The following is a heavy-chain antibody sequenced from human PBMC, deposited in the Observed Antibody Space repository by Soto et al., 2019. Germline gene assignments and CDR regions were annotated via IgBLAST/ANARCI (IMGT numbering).Heavy chain of an antibody. Sequence: SVKVSCKASGGTFDNYSVSWVRQASGQGLEWRGGVIPMFETVNYAQRFQGRLTIAADESTSTCYMELTSLTSADTAIYFCTRGLLTGNYGMEDWGQGTTFTVSS. CDR1: GGTFDNYS. CDR3: TRGLLTGNYGMED. D-gene: IGHD2-15*01. V-gene: IGHV1-69*13. CDR2: VIPMFETV. J-gene: IGHJ6*02.